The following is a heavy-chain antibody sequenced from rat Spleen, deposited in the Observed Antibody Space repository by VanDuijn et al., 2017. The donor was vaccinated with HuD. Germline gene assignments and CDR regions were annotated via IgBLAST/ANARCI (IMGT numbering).Heavy chain of an antibody. V-gene: IGHV5-29*01. CDR2: ITSGGSNT. D-gene: IGHD1-12*03. J-gene: IGHJ4*01. CDR1: GFTFSSFA. Sequence: EVQLVESDGGLVQPGRSLKLSCAASGFTFSSFAMAWVRQAPKKGLEWVATITSGGSNTYYPDSVKGRFTISRDNAKSTLYLKMDSLSFEYAATYYCARVDVYYRTMDSWGHGAPVTVSA. CDR3: ARVDVYYRTMDS.